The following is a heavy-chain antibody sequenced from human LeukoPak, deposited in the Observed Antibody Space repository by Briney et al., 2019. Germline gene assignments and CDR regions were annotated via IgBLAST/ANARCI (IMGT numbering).Heavy chain of an antibody. V-gene: IGHV1-8*01. CDR2: MNPNSGNT. CDR3: ARGDHSSGWYELGY. Sequence: GASVKVSCKASGYTFTSYDINWVRQATGQGLEWMGWMNPNSGNTGYAQKFQGRVTMTRNTSISTAYMELSSLRSEGTAVYYCARGDHSSGWYELGYWGQGTLVTVSS. D-gene: IGHD6-19*01. J-gene: IGHJ4*02. CDR1: GYTFTSYD.